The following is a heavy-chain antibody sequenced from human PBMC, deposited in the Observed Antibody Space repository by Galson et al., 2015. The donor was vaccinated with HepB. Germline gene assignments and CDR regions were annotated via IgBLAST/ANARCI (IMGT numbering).Heavy chain of an antibody. Sequence: SLRLSCAASGFTFSSYSMNWVRQAPGKGLEWVSSISSSSSYIYYADSVKGRFTISRDNAQNSLYLQMNSLRAEDTAVYYCARDRGVATIDYWGQGTLVTVSS. D-gene: IGHD5-12*01. CDR2: ISSSSSYI. CDR1: GFTFSSYS. V-gene: IGHV3-21*01. CDR3: ARDRGVATIDY. J-gene: IGHJ4*02.